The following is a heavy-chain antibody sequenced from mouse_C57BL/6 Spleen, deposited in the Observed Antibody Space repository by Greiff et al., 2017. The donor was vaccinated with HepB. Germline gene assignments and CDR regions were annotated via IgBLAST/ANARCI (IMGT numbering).Heavy chain of an antibody. CDR1: GFTFSSYA. D-gene: IGHD1-1*01. J-gene: IGHJ2*01. CDR3: AREGYCSLYFDY. Sequence: EVQLVESGGGLVKPGGSLKLSCAASGFTFSSYAMSWVRQTPEKRLEWVATISDGGSYTYYPDNVKGRFTISRDNAKNNLYLQMSHRKSEDTAMYYCAREGYCSLYFDYWGQGTTLTVSS. V-gene: IGHV5-4*01. CDR2: ISDGGSYT.